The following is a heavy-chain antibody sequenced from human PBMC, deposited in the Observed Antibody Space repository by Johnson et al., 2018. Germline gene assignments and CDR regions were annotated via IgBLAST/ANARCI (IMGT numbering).Heavy chain of an antibody. CDR3: VREVVGLGLQFLLDI. CDR1: GFNLRTHH. D-gene: IGHD4-11*01. CDR2: ISSSGTAI. J-gene: IGHJ6*02. V-gene: IGHV3-21*06. Sequence: VQLVQSGGGLVKPGGTLRLSCAASGFNLRTHHMNWVRQAPGQGLEWVSSISSSGTAINYADSVKGRFITTRDNPRNALFLQMTSLRADDTAVYYCVREVVGLGLQFLLDIWGQGTTVTVSS.